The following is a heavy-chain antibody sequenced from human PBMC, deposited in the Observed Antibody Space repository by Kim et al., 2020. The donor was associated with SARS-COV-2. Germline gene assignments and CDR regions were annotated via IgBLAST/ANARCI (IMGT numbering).Heavy chain of an antibody. CDR3: ARSSVGRYYFDY. D-gene: IGHD1-26*01. Sequence: YYSTSLKTRLTHSKDTSKNQVVLTMTNMDPVDTATYYCARSSVGRYYFDYWGQGTLVTVSS. V-gene: IGHV2-70*01. J-gene: IGHJ4*02.